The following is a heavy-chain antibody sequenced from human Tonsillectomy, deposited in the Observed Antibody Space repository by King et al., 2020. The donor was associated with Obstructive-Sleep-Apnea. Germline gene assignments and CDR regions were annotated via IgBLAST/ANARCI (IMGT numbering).Heavy chain of an antibody. Sequence: QLQESGPGLVKPSETPSLTCTVSGGSVRSGSYYWSWIRQPPGKGLEWIGYVYYTGSTDYNPSHKSRVAISVDTSKNQFSLKVRSVTAADTAVYFCAREGGSSIWYFDLWGRGTVVTVSS. CDR1: GGSVRSGSYY. D-gene: IGHD2-15*01. J-gene: IGHJ2*01. V-gene: IGHV4-61*01. CDR2: VYYTGST. CDR3: AREGGSSIWYFDL.